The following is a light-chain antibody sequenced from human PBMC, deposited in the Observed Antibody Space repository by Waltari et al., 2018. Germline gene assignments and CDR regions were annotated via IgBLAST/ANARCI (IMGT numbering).Light chain of an antibody. V-gene: IGKV3-11*01. Sequence: EIILTQSPVTLSLSPGDRATLSCRATQSIGTYLAWYQQKTGQAPRLLIYDASNRATGIPARFSGSGSVTDFTLTISSLEPEDFAVYHCQQGTTWLFGPGTKVEIK. CDR1: QSIGTY. CDR3: QQGTTWL. CDR2: DAS. J-gene: IGKJ3*01.